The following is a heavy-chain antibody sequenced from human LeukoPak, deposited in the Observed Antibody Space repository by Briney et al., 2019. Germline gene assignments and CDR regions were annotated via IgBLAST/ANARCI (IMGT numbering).Heavy chain of an antibody. CDR3: AKARDKDDDYYGMDV. V-gene: IGHV3-23*01. D-gene: IGHD5-24*01. CDR2: IGGSGSST. J-gene: IGHJ6*02. CDR1: GFTFSSYA. Sequence: PGRSLRLSCAASGFTFSSYAMSWVRQDPGKGLEWVSSIGGSGSSTYYADSAKGRFTISRGNSKNTLFLQLNSLRAEDTAAYFCAKARDKDDDYYGMDVWGQGTTVTVSS.